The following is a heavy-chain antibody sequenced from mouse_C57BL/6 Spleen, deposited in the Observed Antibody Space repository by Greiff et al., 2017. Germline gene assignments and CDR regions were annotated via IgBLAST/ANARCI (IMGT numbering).Heavy chain of an antibody. CDR1: GYTFTSYW. V-gene: IGHV1-7*01. CDR2: INPSSGYT. J-gene: IGHJ2*01. Sequence: VQLVESGAELVKPGASVKLSCKASGYTFTSYWMHWVKQRPGQGLEWIGYINPSSGYTKYNQKFKDKATLTADKSSSTAYMQLRSLTYEDSAVYYCARDGSGYYFDYWGQGTTLTVSS. CDR3: ARDGSGYYFDY. D-gene: IGHD3-2*02.